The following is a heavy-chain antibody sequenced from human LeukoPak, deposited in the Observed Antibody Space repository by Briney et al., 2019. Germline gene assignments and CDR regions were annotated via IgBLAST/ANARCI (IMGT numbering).Heavy chain of an antibody. Sequence: PGGSLRLSCAASGFALSRYTMTWVRQAPGKGLEWVSTIIYSGDRTAYAESVKGRFTISKDDSKNTLYLQMNSLRAEDTAVYYCAKVLTAAGTDMFFADWGQGTLGIVSS. D-gene: IGHD1-14*01. CDR1: GFALSRYT. CDR3: AKVLTAAGTDMFFAD. V-gene: IGHV3-23*01. CDR2: IIYSGDRT. J-gene: IGHJ4*02.